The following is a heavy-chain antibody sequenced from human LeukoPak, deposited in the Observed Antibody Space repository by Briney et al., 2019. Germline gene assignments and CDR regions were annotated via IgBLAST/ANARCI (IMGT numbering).Heavy chain of an antibody. CDR2: ISWNSGSI. V-gene: IGHV3-9*01. D-gene: IGHD3-10*01. CDR3: AKAGFGELLVMWAFDI. J-gene: IGHJ3*02. Sequence: GGSLSLPCPASGFPFDNYAMHWFRQPPGKGLEWVSVISWNSGSIGYADSVKGRFTISRDNAKNSLYLQMNSLRAEDTALYYCAKAGFGELLVMWAFDIWGQGTMVTVSS. CDR1: GFPFDNYA.